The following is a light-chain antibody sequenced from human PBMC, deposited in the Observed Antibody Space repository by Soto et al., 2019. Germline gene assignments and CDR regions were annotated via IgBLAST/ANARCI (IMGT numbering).Light chain of an antibody. J-gene: IGKJ2*01. CDR2: GVS. CDR1: QSVSSDY. CDR3: QQYGNSPVT. Sequence: EIVLTQSPGTLSLSPGERATLFCRASQSVSSDYLGWYQQKPGQAPRLLTYGVSSRATGIPDRFSGSGSETDFTLTISRLEPEDFAVYYCQQYGNSPVTFGQGTKLEI. V-gene: IGKV3-20*01.